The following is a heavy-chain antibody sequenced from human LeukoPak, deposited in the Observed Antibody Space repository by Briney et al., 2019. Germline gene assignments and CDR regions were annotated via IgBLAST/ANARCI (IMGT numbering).Heavy chain of an antibody. Sequence: GGSLRLSCAASGFTFSSYWMSWVRQAPGKGLEWVANMNPDGSEKYFLDSVKGRFTISRDNSKNTLYLQMNSLRAEDTAVYYCAKDVVPVVTPVDWYFDLWGRGTLVTVSS. D-gene: IGHD4-23*01. CDR2: MNPDGSEK. CDR3: AKDVVPVVTPVDWYFDL. V-gene: IGHV3-7*03. CDR1: GFTFSSYW. J-gene: IGHJ2*01.